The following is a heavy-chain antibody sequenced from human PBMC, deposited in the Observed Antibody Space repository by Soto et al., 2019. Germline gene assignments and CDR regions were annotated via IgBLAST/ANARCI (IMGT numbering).Heavy chain of an antibody. CDR3: VKHQVSLVRGISPFDY. J-gene: IGHJ4*02. CDR2: ISSSGAFT. D-gene: IGHD3-10*01. V-gene: IGHV3-23*01. Sequence: GGSLRLSCAVSGFTFNSNDMTWVRQAPGKGLEWVSTISSSGAFTYHADSVRGRLTISRDNSKNTVYLQMNSLRAEDTAVYYCVKHQVSLVRGISPFDYWGQGALVTVS. CDR1: GFTFNSND.